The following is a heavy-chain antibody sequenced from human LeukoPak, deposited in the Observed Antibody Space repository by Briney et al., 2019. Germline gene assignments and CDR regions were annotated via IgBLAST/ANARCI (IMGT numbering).Heavy chain of an antibody. V-gene: IGHV4-59*12. Sequence: PSETLSLTCTVSSGSISNYYWSWIRQPPGKGLEWIGYIYYSGITNYSPSLKSRVTISVDTSKNQFSLKLSSVTAADTAVYYCARVRPEADCSGGSCYSRGYDYYYYYMDVWGKGTTVTVSS. CDR2: IYYSGIT. D-gene: IGHD2-15*01. J-gene: IGHJ6*03. CDR1: SGSISNYY. CDR3: ARVRPEADCSGGSCYSRGYDYYYYYMDV.